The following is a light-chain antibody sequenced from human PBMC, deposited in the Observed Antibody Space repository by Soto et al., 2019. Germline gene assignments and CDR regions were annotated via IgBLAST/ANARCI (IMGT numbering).Light chain of an antibody. Sequence: DIQMTQSPSSLSASVGDRVTITCRASQGIRNLLVWYQQKPEKAPKSLIYGTSNLESGVPSRFSGSGSGTDYTLTISSLQPEDFATYYCQQYDSYPITLGQGTRLEIK. CDR3: QQYDSYPIT. J-gene: IGKJ5*01. CDR1: QGIRNL. CDR2: GTS. V-gene: IGKV1D-16*01.